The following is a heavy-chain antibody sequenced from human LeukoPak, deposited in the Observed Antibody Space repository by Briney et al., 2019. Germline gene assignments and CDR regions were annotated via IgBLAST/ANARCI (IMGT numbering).Heavy chain of an antibody. J-gene: IGHJ5*02. CDR2: ISGSGGST. Sequence: PGGSLRLSCAASGFTFSSYAMSWVRQAPGKGLEWVSAISGSGGSTYYADSVKGRFTISRDNAKNSLYLQMNSLRAEDTAVYYCARDLGLSGYYGSGSPALPFDPWGQGTLVTVSS. V-gene: IGHV3-23*01. D-gene: IGHD3-10*01. CDR1: GFTFSSYA. CDR3: ARDLGLSGYYGSGSPALPFDP.